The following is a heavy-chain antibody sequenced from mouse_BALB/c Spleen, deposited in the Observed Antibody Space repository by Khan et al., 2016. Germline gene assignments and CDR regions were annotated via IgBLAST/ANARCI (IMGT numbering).Heavy chain of an antibody. J-gene: IGHJ2*01. CDR1: GYTFTTAG. CDR2: INTHAGVP. D-gene: IGHD1-1*02. V-gene: IGHV9-4*02. Sequence: QIQLVQSGPELKKPGETVRISCKASGYTFTTAGMQWVQKMPGKGLKWIGWINTHAGVPKYAEDFKGRFAFSLETSASTVYLQIRNLKNEDTATYFCARTVGTCGYFDYWGQGTTLTVSS. CDR3: ARTVGTCGYFDY.